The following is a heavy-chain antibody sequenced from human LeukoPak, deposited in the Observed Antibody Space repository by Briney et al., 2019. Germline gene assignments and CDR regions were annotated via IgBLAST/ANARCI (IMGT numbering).Heavy chain of an antibody. CDR3: ARVIEDYYGSGSYYGPFDP. CDR1: GYTFTSYY. D-gene: IGHD3-10*01. V-gene: IGHV1-46*01. Sequence: ASVKVSCKASGYTFTSYYMHWVRQAPGQGLEWMGIINPSGGSTSYAQKFQGRVTMTRDTSTSTVYMELSSLRSEDTAVYYCARVIEDYYGSGSYYGPFDPWGQGTLVTVSS. CDR2: INPSGGST. J-gene: IGHJ5*02.